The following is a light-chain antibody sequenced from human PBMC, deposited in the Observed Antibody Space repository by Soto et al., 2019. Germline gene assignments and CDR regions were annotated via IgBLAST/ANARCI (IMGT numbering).Light chain of an antibody. CDR2: DVS. J-gene: IGLJ1*01. V-gene: IGLV2-14*01. CDR3: SSYTSSSTLGV. CDR1: GSDVGAYNY. Sequence: QSVLTQPASVSGSPGQSITISCTGTGSDVGAYNYVSWYQQHPGKAPKLMIYDVSNRPSRVSDRFSGSKSGNTASLTISGLQAEDEAGYYCSSYTSSSTLGVFGTGTKLTVL.